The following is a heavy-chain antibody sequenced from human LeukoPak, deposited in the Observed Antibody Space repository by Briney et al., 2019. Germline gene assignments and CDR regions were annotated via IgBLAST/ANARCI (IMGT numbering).Heavy chain of an antibody. CDR3: ARTRFLEWSDFDY. J-gene: IGHJ4*02. Sequence: ASVKVSXKASGYTFTGYYMHWVRQAPGQGLEWMGWINPNSGGTNYAQKFQGRVTMTRDTSISTAYMELSRLRSDDTAVYYCARTRFLEWSDFDYWGQGTQVTVSS. D-gene: IGHD3-3*01. V-gene: IGHV1-2*02. CDR1: GYTFTGYY. CDR2: INPNSGGT.